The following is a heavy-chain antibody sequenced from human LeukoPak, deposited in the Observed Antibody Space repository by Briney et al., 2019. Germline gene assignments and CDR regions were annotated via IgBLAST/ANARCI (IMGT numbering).Heavy chain of an antibody. V-gene: IGHV4-34*08. CDR2: INHSGST. Sequence: GTLSLSCAASGFTFSSYGMSWVRQAPGKGLGWIGEINHSGSTNYNPSLKSRVTISVDTSKNQFSRKLSSVTAADTAVYYCAKRYCSSTTCYDDRGAFDYWGQGTLVTVSS. J-gene: IGHJ4*02. CDR1: GFTFSSYG. CDR3: AKRYCSSTTCYDDRGAFDY. D-gene: IGHD2-2*01.